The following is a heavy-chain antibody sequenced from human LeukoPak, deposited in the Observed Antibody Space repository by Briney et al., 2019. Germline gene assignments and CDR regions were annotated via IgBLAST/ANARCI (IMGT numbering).Heavy chain of an antibody. CDR1: GYTYTSYG. J-gene: IGHJ4*02. CDR3: ARVSTTTPFDY. Sequence: GASGKVSCKASGYTYTSYGISWVRQASGQWLEWMGWISAYNGNTNYAQKLQGRVTMTTDTSTSTAYMELRSLRSDDTAVYYCARVSTTTPFDYWGQGTLVTVSS. V-gene: IGHV1-18*01. D-gene: IGHD1-1*01. CDR2: ISAYNGNT.